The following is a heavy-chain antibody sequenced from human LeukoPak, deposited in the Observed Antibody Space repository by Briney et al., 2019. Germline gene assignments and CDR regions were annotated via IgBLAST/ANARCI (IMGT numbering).Heavy chain of an antibody. V-gene: IGHV4-59*01. Sequence: SETLSLTCAVSGGSISNYYWSWIPQPPGKGLEWLGYVYNSGSTHYNPSLKSRVTISADTSKNQFSLTSTSVTAADTAVYYCARSGGTWSYNYWGQGTLLTVSS. D-gene: IGHD1-26*01. CDR2: VYNSGST. J-gene: IGHJ4*02. CDR1: GGSISNYY. CDR3: ARSGGTWSYNY.